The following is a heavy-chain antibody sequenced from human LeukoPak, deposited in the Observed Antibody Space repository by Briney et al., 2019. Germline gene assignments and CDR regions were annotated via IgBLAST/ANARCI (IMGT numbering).Heavy chain of an antibody. CDR2: IYYSGST. D-gene: IGHD2-21*02. CDR3: ARECGGDCYSYYYGMDV. V-gene: IGHV4-59*01. CDR1: GGSISNYY. Sequence: SETLSLTCTVSGGSISNYYWTWIRQPPGKGLEWIGYIYYSGSTNYNPSLKSRVTISVDTSKNQFSLKLSSVTAADTAVYHCARECGGDCYSYYYGMDVWGQGTTVTVSS. J-gene: IGHJ6*02.